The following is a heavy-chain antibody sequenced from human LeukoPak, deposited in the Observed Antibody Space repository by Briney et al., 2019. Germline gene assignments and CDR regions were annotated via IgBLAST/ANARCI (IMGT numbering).Heavy chain of an antibody. CDR3: ARGLHDYGDYSRDAFDI. Sequence: GGSLRLSCAASGFTFSSYDMHWVRQATGKGLEWVSAIGTAGDTYYPGSVKGRFTISRENAKNSLYLQMNSLRAGDTAVYYCARGLHDYGDYSRDAFDIWGQGTMVTVSS. J-gene: IGHJ3*02. D-gene: IGHD4-17*01. V-gene: IGHV3-13*01. CDR1: GFTFSSYD. CDR2: IGTAGDT.